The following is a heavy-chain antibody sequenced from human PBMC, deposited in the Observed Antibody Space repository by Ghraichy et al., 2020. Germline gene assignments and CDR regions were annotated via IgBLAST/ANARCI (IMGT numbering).Heavy chain of an antibody. CDR2: FNPLFGTA. V-gene: IGHV1-69*13. CDR1: GGTLNNYA. D-gene: IGHD2-8*01. Sequence: SVKVSCKASGGTLNNYAISWVRQAPGQGLEWLGGFNPLFGTANYAQNLQGRVTMTADESTTTDFLEVISLRLEDTAVYYCARGAPAQLLVYVLDHWGQGSLVTVSS. CDR3: ARGAPAQLLVYVLDH. J-gene: IGHJ4*02.